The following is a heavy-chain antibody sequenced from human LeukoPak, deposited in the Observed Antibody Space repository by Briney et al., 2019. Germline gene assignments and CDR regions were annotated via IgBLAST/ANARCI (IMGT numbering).Heavy chain of an antibody. CDR1: GYTFTGYY. D-gene: IGHD3-9*01. Sequence: ASVKVSCKASGYTFTGYYMHWVRQAPGQGLEWMGWINPNSGGTNYAQKFQGWVTMTRDTSISTAYMELSRLRSDDTAVYYCARGRYYDILTGYSPFDYRGQGTLVTVSS. V-gene: IGHV1-2*04. CDR2: INPNSGGT. J-gene: IGHJ4*02. CDR3: ARGRYYDILTGYSPFDY.